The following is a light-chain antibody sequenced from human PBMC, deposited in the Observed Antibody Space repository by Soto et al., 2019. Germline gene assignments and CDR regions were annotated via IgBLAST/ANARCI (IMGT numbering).Light chain of an antibody. J-gene: IGKJ4*01. CDR2: GTS. V-gene: IGKV3-20*01. CDR1: HSFSSSL. Sequence: EIVLSQSPGTLSSSPGERITLSCRASHSFSSSLLAWCQQKPGQAPRLLIYGTSTRATGIPDRFSGSGSSTDFTLTISRLEPEDFAVYYCQHFGASPPGSFGGGTRVQIK. CDR3: QHFGASPPGS.